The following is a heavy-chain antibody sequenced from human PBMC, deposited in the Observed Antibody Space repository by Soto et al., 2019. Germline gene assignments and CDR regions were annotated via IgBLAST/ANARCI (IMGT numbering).Heavy chain of an antibody. J-gene: IGHJ3*02. CDR1: GGTFSSYT. CDR2: IITILGIA. V-gene: IGHV1-69*02. D-gene: IGHD3-10*01. CDR3: ATFRGVNAFDI. Sequence: QVQLVQSGAEVKKPGSSVKVSCKASGGTFSSYTISWVRQAPGQGLEWMGRIITILGIANYAQKFQGRVTITADESTSTAYMELSSLRSEDTAVYYCATFRGVNAFDIWGQGTMVTVSS.